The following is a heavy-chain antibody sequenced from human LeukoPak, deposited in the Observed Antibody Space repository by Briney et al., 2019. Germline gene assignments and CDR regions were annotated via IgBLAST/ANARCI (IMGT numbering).Heavy chain of an antibody. V-gene: IGHV3-23*01. J-gene: IGHJ4*02. CDR1: GFTFSSYA. CDR2: ISGSGGST. CDR3: AKGGGAYYSDSSTYSAPFEH. Sequence: PGGSLRLSCAASGFTFSSYAINWVRQAPGKGLERVSGISGSGGSTYYADPVKGRFTISRDNSKNTLYLQMNSLRAEDTAVYYCAKGGGAYYSDSSTYSAPFEHWGQGTLVTVSS. D-gene: IGHD3-22*01.